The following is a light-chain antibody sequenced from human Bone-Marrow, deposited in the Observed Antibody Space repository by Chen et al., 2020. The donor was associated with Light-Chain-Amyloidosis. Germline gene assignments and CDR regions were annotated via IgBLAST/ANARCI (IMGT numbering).Light chain of an antibody. J-gene: IGKJ4*01. CDR2: GSS. V-gene: IGKV3-20*01. CDR1: QTISSNY. CDR3: QQYGTSPLT. Sequence: EIVLTQSPGTLSSSPGEGANLSCRASQTISSNYLTWYQQKFGPAPRLLIYGSSSRATGIPDRFTGSGSGTDFTLTINRLEPEDFAMYYCQQYGTSPLTFGGGTKVEIK.